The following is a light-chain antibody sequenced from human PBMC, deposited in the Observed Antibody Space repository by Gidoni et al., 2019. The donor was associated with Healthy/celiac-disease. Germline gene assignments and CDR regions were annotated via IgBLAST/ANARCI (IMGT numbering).Light chain of an antibody. V-gene: IGKV1-6*01. CDR2: AAS. Sequence: AIQMTQSPSSLSASVGDRVTITCRASQSIRNDLGWYQQKPGKAPKLLIYAASSLQSGVPSRFSGSGSGTDFTLTIGSLQPEDFATYYCLQDYNYPYTFXXXTKLEIK. J-gene: IGKJ2*01. CDR1: QSIRND. CDR3: LQDYNYPYT.